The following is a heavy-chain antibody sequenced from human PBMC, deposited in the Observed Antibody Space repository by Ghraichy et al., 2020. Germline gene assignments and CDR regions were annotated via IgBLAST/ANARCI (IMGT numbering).Heavy chain of an antibody. Sequence: ESLNISCAVYGGSFSGYYWSWIRQPPGKGLEWIGEINHSGSTNYNPSLKSRVTISVDTSKNQFSLKLSSVTAADTAVYYCARGLDYYDSSGYYAHYYYMDVWGKGTTVTVSS. CDR1: GGSFSGYY. J-gene: IGHJ6*03. V-gene: IGHV4-34*01. D-gene: IGHD3-22*01. CDR3: ARGLDYYDSSGYYAHYYYMDV. CDR2: INHSGST.